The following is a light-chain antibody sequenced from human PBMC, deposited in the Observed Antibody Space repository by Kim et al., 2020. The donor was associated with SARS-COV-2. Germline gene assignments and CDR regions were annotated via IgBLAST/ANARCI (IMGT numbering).Light chain of an antibody. CDR1: SLRSYY. CDR3: NSRDSSDNVV. Sequence: SSELTQDPAVSVALGQTVRITCQGDSLRSYYATWYQQKPGQAPILVIYGKNNRPSWIPDRFSGSSSGNTASLTITGTQAGDEADYYCNSRDSSDNVVFGGGTPLTVL. J-gene: IGLJ2*01. V-gene: IGLV3-19*01. CDR2: GKN.